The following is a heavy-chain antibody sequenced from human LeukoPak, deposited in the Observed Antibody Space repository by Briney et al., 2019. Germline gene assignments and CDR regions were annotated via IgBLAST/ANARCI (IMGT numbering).Heavy chain of an antibody. Sequence: GGSLRLSCEASGFSFSSYGMSWVRQAPGEGLEWVSGFSASDGSRYYADSVKGRFTISRDNSKNTLYLQMNSLRAEDTAVYYCAKSGGGYSSGWFYWGQGTLVTVSS. CDR3: AKSGGGYSSGWFY. V-gene: IGHV3-23*01. J-gene: IGHJ4*02. CDR2: FSASDGSR. CDR1: GFSFSSYG. D-gene: IGHD6-19*01.